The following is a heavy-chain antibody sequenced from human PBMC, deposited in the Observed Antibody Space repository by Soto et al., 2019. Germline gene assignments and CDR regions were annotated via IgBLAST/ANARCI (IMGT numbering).Heavy chain of an antibody. J-gene: IGHJ3*02. CDR2: IHHTGNT. CDR3: ARDVGIHDAFDI. V-gene: IGHV4-59*13. Sequence: VRLHESGPGLVKPSETLSLTCTVSTDSFNDYYWSWIRQPPGRGLEWIGSIHHTGNTNYNPSLESRVSISVDTSKIQFSLSLSSVTAADTAVYYCARDVGIHDAFDIWGQGTLVTVSS. CDR1: TDSFNDYY. D-gene: IGHD5-18*01.